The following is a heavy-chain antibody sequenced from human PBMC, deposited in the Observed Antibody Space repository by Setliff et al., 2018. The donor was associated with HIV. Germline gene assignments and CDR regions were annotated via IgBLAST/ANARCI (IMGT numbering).Heavy chain of an antibody. CDR3: ARDKGYYYMDV. CDR1: GVSISSGSYY. J-gene: IGHJ6*03. Sequence: PSETLSLTCTVSGVSISSGSYYWSWIRQSAGKGLEWIGRIYTSGSTNDNPSLKSRITVSVDTSNSQFSLGLGSVTAADTAVYYCARDKGYYYMDVWGKGITVTVSS. V-gene: IGHV4-61*02. CDR2: IYTSGST.